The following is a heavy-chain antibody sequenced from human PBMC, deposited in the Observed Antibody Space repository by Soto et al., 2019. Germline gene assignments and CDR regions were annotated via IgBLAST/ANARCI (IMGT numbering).Heavy chain of an antibody. Sequence: GGSLRLSCAASGFTFSDYYMSWLRQAPGKGLEWVSYISSSGSTIYYADSVKGRFTISRDNAKNSLYLQMNSLRAEDTAVYYCAREGSSVNRPSAFDIWGQGTMVTVSS. D-gene: IGHD6-19*01. CDR3: AREGSSVNRPSAFDI. CDR1: GFTFSDYY. J-gene: IGHJ3*02. CDR2: ISSSGSTI. V-gene: IGHV3-11*01.